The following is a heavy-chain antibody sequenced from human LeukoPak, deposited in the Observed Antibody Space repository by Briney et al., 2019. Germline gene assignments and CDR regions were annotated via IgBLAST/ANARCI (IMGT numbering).Heavy chain of an antibody. D-gene: IGHD2-15*01. Sequence: SVTVSCTASGGTFSSYAISWVRQAPGQGLEWMGGIIPIFGTANYAQKFQGRVTITADESTSTAYMELSSLRSEDTAVYYCARDVWGSGRYGFDYWGQGTLVTVSS. CDR3: ARDVWGSGRYGFDY. CDR1: GGTFSSYA. V-gene: IGHV1-69*13. J-gene: IGHJ4*02. CDR2: IIPIFGTA.